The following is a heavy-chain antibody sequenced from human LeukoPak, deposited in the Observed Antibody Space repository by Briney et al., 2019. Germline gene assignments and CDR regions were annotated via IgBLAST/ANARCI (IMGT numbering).Heavy chain of an antibody. CDR2: INAGNGNT. D-gene: IGHD5-18*01. CDR3: ARDRDTAMGGDAFDI. V-gene: IGHV1-3*01. J-gene: IGHJ3*02. CDR1: GYTFTSYA. Sequence: EASVKVSCKASGYTFTSYAMHWVRQAPGQRLEWMGWINAGNGNTKYSQKFQGRVTITRDTSASTAYMELSSLRSADTAVYYCARDRDTAMGGDAFDIWGQGTMVTVSS.